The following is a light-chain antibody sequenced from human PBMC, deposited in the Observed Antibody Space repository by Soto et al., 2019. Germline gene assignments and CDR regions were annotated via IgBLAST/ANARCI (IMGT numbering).Light chain of an antibody. CDR2: GAS. V-gene: IGKV3-15*01. CDR3: QQYNNWPWT. J-gene: IGKJ1*01. CDR1: QSISDT. Sequence: EIVLTQSPGTLSLSPGERATLSCRASQSISDTLAWYQQKPCQSPRLLIHGASTRATGFPARFSGSGSGTDFTLTISSLQSEDFAVYYCQQYNNWPWTFGQGTKVDIK.